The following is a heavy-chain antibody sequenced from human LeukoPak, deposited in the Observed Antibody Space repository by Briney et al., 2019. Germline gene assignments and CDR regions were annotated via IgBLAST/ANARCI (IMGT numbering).Heavy chain of an antibody. D-gene: IGHD3-22*01. CDR3: TRGYGHYDSSGYH. CDR2: IKSKTDGGTT. CDR1: GFTFSNAW. V-gene: IGHV3-15*01. Sequence: PGGSLRLSCAASGFTFSNAWMSWVRQAPGKGLEWVGRIKSKTDGGTTDYAAPVKGRFTISRDDSKNTLYLQMNSLKTEDTAVYYCTRGYGHYDSSGYHWGQGTLVTVSS. J-gene: IGHJ4*02.